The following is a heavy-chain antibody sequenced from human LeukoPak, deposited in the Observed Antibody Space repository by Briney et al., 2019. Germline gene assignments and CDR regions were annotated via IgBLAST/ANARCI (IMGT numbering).Heavy chain of an antibody. CDR2: ISWNSGSI. V-gene: IGHV3-9*01. D-gene: IGHD3-22*01. J-gene: IGHJ4*02. CDR3: ARGKYYYDSTGYYPGGDY. CDR1: GFTFDDYA. Sequence: GGSLRLSCAASGFTFDDYAMHWVRQAPGKGLEWVSGISWNSGSIGYADSVKGRFTISRDNAKNSLYLQMNSLRAEDTALYYCARGKYYYDSTGYYPGGDYWGQGTLVTVSS.